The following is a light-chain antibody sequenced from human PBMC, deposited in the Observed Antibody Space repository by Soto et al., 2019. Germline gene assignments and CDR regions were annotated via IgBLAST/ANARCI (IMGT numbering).Light chain of an antibody. CDR2: WGS. V-gene: IGKV2-28*01. CDR1: QSLLDTTGYNH. J-gene: IGKJ5*01. Sequence: DIVLTQSPLSLPVTPGEPASISCRSSQSLLDTTGYNHLDWYLQKPGQPPQLLIYWGSNRASGVTERFSGSRSGTDFTQKISRVEADDVGVYYCMQGRQLPATFGQGTRLDIK. CDR3: MQGRQLPAT.